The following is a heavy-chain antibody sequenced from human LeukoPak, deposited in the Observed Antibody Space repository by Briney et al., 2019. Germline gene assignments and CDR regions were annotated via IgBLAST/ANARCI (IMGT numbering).Heavy chain of an antibody. CDR3: AIHPNNFGSAFDI. J-gene: IGHJ3*02. Sequence: SETLSLTCTVSGGSISSSSYYWGWIRQPPGKGLEWIGSIYYSGSTYYNPSLKSRVTISVDTSKNQFSSKLSSVTAVYKAVYFCAIHPNNFGSAFDIWGQGTMVTVSS. CDR1: GGSISSSSYY. V-gene: IGHV4-39*01. CDR2: IYYSGST. D-gene: IGHD1/OR15-1a*01.